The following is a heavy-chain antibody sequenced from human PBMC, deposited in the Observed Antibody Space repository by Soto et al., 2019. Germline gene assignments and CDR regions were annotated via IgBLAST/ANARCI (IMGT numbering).Heavy chain of an antibody. Sequence: SETLSLTCTVSGGSISSYYWSWIRQPPGKGLEWIGYIYYSGSTNYNPSLKSRVTISVDTSKNQFSLKLSSVTAADTAVYYCARTDFGIAVAGDAFDIWGQGTMVTVSS. V-gene: IGHV4-59*08. D-gene: IGHD6-19*01. CDR2: IYYSGST. CDR1: GGSISSYY. CDR3: ARTDFGIAVAGDAFDI. J-gene: IGHJ3*02.